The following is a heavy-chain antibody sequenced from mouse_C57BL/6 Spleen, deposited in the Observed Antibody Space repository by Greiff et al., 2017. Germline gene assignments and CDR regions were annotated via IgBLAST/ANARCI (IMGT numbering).Heavy chain of an antibody. V-gene: IGHV14-2*01. CDR1: GFNIKDYY. CDR2: IDPEDGET. CDR3: ARERGGWLPFDY. D-gene: IGHD2-3*01. Sequence: EVQLQQSGAELVKPGASVKLSCTASGFNIKDYYMHWVKQRTEQGLEWIGRIDPEDGETKYAPKVQGKATITADTSSNTAYLQLSSLTSEDTAVYYCARERGGWLPFDYWGQGTTLTVSS. J-gene: IGHJ2*01.